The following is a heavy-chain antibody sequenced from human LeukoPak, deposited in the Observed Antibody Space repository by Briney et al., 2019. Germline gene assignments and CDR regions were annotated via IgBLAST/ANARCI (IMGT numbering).Heavy chain of an antibody. CDR2: IYYSGST. D-gene: IGHD6-13*01. CDR1: GGSTSSSSYY. J-gene: IGHJ4*02. Sequence: SETLSLTCTVSGGSTSSSSYYWGWIRQPPGKGLEWIGSIYYSGSTYYNPSLKSRVTISVDTSKNQFSLKLSSVTAPDTAVYYCARQGAYSSSWYGDYWGQGTLVTVSS. V-gene: IGHV4-39*01. CDR3: ARQGAYSSSWYGDY.